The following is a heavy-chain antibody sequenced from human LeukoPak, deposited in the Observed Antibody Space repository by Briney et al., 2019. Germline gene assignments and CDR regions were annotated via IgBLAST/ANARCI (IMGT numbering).Heavy chain of an antibody. D-gene: IGHD2-8*02. V-gene: IGHV3-23*01. J-gene: IGHJ4*02. CDR3: AKGNPGPIPIDY. CDR1: GFTFSSYA. Sequence: GGSLRLSCAASGFTFSSYAMSWVRQAPEKGLEWVSGLSGSGDITFYADSVKGRFTISRDNSKNTLYLQMNNLRADDTAIYYCAKGNPGPIPIDYWGQGTLVAVSS. CDR2: LSGSGDIT.